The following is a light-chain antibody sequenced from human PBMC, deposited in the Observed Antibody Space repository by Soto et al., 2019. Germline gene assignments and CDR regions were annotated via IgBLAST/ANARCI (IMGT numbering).Light chain of an antibody. CDR2: GAS. CDR3: HQYDSWT. V-gene: IGKV3D-15*01. CDR1: QSVSSN. Sequence: EIVMTQSPATLSVSPGERATLSCRASQSVSSNLAWYQEKPGQAPRLLIYGASSRATGIPDRFSGSGSGTEFTLTIGRMEPEDFAVYYCHQYDSWTFGQGTKVDIK. J-gene: IGKJ1*01.